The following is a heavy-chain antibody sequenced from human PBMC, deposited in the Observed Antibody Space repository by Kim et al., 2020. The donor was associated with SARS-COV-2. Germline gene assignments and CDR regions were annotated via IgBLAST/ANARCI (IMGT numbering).Heavy chain of an antibody. D-gene: IGHD2-2*01. CDR2: INAGNGNT. V-gene: IGHV1-3*01. CDR1: GYTFTSYA. Sequence: ASVKVSCKASGYTFTSYAMHWVRQAPGQRLEWMGWINAGNGNTKYSQKFQGRVTITRDTSASTAYMELSSLRSEDTAVYYCAGENAYCSSTSCHFDYWGQGTLVTVSS. CDR3: AGENAYCSSTSCHFDY. J-gene: IGHJ4*02.